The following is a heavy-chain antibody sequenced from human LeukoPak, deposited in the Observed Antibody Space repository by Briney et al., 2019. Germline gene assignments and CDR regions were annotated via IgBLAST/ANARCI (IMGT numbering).Heavy chain of an antibody. CDR1: GGTFSSYA. Sequence: ASVKVSCKAPGGTFSSYAISWVRQAPGQGLEWMGWISAYNGNTNYAQKLQGRITMTTDTSTSTAYMELRSLRSDDTAVYYCARDSSSWSLHLDYWGQGTLVTVSS. CDR3: ARDSSSWSLHLDY. V-gene: IGHV1-18*01. J-gene: IGHJ4*02. CDR2: ISAYNGNT. D-gene: IGHD6-13*01.